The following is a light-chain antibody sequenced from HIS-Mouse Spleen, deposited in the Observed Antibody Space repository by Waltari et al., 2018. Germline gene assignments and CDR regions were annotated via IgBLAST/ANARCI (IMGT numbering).Light chain of an antibody. CDR1: SSDVGCYNL. J-gene: IGLJ3*02. CDR2: EGS. Sequence: QSALNQPASVSGSPGQSITISCTGTSSDVGCYNLVSWYQQHPGKAPKLMIYEGSKRPSGVSNRFSGSKSGNTASLTISGLQAEDEADYYCCSYAGSSTWVFGGGTKLTVL. CDR3: CSYAGSSTWV. V-gene: IGLV2-23*01.